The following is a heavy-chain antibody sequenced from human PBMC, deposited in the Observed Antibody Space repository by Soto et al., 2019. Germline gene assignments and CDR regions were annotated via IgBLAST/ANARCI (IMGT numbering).Heavy chain of an antibody. J-gene: IGHJ4*02. CDR1: GGSVSSGSYY. V-gene: IGHV4-61*01. Sequence: QVQLQESGPGLVKPSETLSLTCTVSGGSVSSGSYYWSWIRQPPGKGLEWIGYIYYSGSTNYNPSLKSRVTISVDTSKNQFSLKLSSVTAADTAVYYCARDRDYYDSSGYYYPFDYWGQGTLVTVSS. D-gene: IGHD3-22*01. CDR2: IYYSGST. CDR3: ARDRDYYDSSGYYYPFDY.